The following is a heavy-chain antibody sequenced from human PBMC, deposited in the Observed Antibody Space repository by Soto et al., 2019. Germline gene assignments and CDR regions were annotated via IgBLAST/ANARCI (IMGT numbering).Heavy chain of an antibody. CDR2: IYSIGST. CDR1: GGSISSSSY. Sequence: QLQLQESGPGLVKPSETLSLTCTVSGGSISSSSYWGWIRQPPGKGMEWIGSIYSIGSTYYNPSLKSRVTISVDTSKNQFSLKLSSVTAADTAVYYCRRRSRYRTDVWGQGTTVTVSS. J-gene: IGHJ6*02. D-gene: IGHD6-13*01. V-gene: IGHV4-39*01. CDR3: RRRSRYRTDV.